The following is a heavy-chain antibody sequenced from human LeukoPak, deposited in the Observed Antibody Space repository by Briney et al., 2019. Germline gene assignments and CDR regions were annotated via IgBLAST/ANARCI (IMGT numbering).Heavy chain of an antibody. J-gene: IGHJ4*02. CDR1: GFTFSSYA. CDR3: AKDEYNWNYLDY. D-gene: IGHD1-20*01. Sequence: RGGSLRLSCAASGFTFSSYAMSWVRQAPGKGLECVSAISGSGGSTYYADSVTGRFTISRDNSKNTLYLQMNSLRAEDTAVYYCAKDEYNWNYLDYWGQGTLFTVSS. V-gene: IGHV3-23*01. CDR2: ISGSGGST.